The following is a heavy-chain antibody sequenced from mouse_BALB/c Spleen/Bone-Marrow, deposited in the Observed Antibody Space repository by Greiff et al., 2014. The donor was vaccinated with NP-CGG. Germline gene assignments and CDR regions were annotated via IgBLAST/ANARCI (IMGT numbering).Heavy chain of an antibody. CDR2: IYPGTGSN. CDR1: GYIFTSYW. D-gene: IGHD2-5*01. CDR3: ARTSNPAMDY. Sequence: VQLQQSGAELVRPGASVKLSCKTSGYIFTSYWIHWIKQRSGQGLEWIARIYPGTGSNYYNEKFKGKATLTADKSSGTAYVQLSSLKSEDSAVYFCARTSNPAMDYWGQGTSVTVSS. V-gene: IGHV1S132*01. J-gene: IGHJ4*01.